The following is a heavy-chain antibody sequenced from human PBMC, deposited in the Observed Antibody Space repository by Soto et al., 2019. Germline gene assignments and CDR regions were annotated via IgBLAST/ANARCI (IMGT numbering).Heavy chain of an antibody. Sequence: SGGGLVKPGGSLRLSCAVSGFTFSDAWMGWVRQAPGKGLEWVGRIKSKTYGGTADYAAPVKGRFTISRDDSENMLYLQMNSLKIEDTAVYYCTTYDFWSASSNYYYMDVWGKGTTVTVSS. D-gene: IGHD3-3*01. CDR3: TTYDFWSASSNYYYMDV. CDR2: IKSKTYGGTA. CDR1: GFTFSDAW. J-gene: IGHJ6*03. V-gene: IGHV3-15*01.